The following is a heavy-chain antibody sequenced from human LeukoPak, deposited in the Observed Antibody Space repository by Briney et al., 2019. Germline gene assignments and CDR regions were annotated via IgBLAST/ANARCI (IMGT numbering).Heavy chain of an antibody. CDR2: IYYSGST. J-gene: IGHJ5*02. D-gene: IGHD3-3*01. Sequence: SETLSLTCTVSGGSISSYYWSWIRQPPGKGLEGIGYIYYSGSTNYNPSLKSRVTISVDTSKNQFSLKLSSVTAADTAVYYCARVGPLRFLEWLPSWFDPWGQGTLVTVSS. V-gene: IGHV4-59*01. CDR1: GGSISSYY. CDR3: ARVGPLRFLEWLPSWFDP.